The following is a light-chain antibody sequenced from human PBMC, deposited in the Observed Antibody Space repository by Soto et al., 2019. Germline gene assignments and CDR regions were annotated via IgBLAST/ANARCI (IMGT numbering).Light chain of an antibody. CDR2: DAS. V-gene: IGKV1-13*02. J-gene: IGKJ5*01. Sequence: AIQLTQSPSSLSAFVGDRVTITCRASRGINSALAWYQQKPGKAPNLLIYDASTLQGGVPSRFSGSGSGTDFTLTISSLQPVDFATFYCQQFHSYPVTFGQGTRLEIK. CDR3: QQFHSYPVT. CDR1: RGINSA.